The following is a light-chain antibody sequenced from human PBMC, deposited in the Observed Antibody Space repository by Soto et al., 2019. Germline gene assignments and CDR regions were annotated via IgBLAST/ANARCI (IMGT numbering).Light chain of an antibody. Sequence: DIQMTQSPSTLSTSVGDRVTITCRASQSISSWLAWYQQKPGTAPKLLIYKASTLESGVPSRFSGSGSGTEFTLTISSLQPDNFATYYCQQYHSYPWTFGQGTKVEIK. CDR2: KAS. J-gene: IGKJ1*01. CDR1: QSISSW. V-gene: IGKV1-5*03. CDR3: QQYHSYPWT.